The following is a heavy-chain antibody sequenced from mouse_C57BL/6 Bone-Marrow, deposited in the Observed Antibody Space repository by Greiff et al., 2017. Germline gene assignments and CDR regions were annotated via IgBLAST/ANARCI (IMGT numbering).Heavy chain of an antibody. CDR1: GFTFSDYG. D-gene: IGHD3-1*01. CDR2: ISSGSSTL. Sequence: VMLVESGGGLVKPGGSLKLSCAASGFTFSDYGMHWVRQAPEKGLEWVAYISSGSSTLYYADTVKGRFTISRDNAKNTLFLQMTSLRSEDTAMYYCARPGYSWYFDVWGTGTTVTVSS. V-gene: IGHV5-17*01. J-gene: IGHJ1*03. CDR3: ARPGYSWYFDV.